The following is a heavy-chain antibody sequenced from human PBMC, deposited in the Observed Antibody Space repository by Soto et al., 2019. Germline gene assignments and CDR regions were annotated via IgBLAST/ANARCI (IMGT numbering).Heavy chain of an antibody. V-gene: IGHV4-59*01. CDR2: IYYSGET. CDR1: GDSISRYY. CDR3: ARDQGGEFLKGSGMDV. D-gene: IGHD3-10*01. J-gene: IGHJ6*02. Sequence: QVQLQESGPGLVKPSETLSLTCTVSGDSISRYYWSWIRLSPGKGLEWIGYIYYSGETNYNTSVKSRVTISVDRTKNEFSLKLSSVTAADTAVYYCARDQGGEFLKGSGMDVWGQGTTVPGSS.